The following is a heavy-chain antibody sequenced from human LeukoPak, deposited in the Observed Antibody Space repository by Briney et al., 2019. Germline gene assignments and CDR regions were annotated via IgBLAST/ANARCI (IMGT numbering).Heavy chain of an antibody. D-gene: IGHD6-13*01. CDR3: ARAEASSWFAY. Sequence: GGSLRLSCAASGFSVSHNYMSWVRQAPGKGLEWVSIIYSGGSTYYADSVKGRFTISRDHAKNTLYPQMNSLRAEDTAVYYCARAEASSWFAYWGQGTLVTVSS. J-gene: IGHJ4*02. CDR2: IYSGGST. CDR1: GFSVSHNY. V-gene: IGHV3-66*01.